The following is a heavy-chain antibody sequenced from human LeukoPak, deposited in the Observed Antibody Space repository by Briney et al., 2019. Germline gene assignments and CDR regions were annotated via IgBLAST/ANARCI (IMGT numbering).Heavy chain of an antibody. J-gene: IGHJ4*02. D-gene: IGHD3-16*02. V-gene: IGHV1-69*05. CDR2: IIPIFGTA. CDR1: GGTFSSYA. Sequence: GASVKVSCKASGGTFSSYAISWVRQAPGQGLEWMGGIIPIFGTANYAQKFQGRVTITTDESTSTAYMEVRSLRSDDTAMYYCARGGRRSGYTESDYWGQGTLVTVSS. CDR3: ARGGRRSGYTESDY.